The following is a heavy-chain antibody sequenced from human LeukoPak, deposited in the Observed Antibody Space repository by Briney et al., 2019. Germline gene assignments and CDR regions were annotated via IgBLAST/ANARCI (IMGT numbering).Heavy chain of an antibody. Sequence: GGSLRLSCAASGFTFSSYEMNWVRQAPGKGLEWVSYISSSGSTIYYADSVKGRFTISRDNAKNSLYLRMNSLRAEDTAVYYCASTTPRTQLAFDIWGQGTMVTVSS. CDR3: ASTTPRTQLAFDI. CDR2: ISSSGSTI. J-gene: IGHJ3*02. CDR1: GFTFSSYE. V-gene: IGHV3-48*03. D-gene: IGHD1-26*01.